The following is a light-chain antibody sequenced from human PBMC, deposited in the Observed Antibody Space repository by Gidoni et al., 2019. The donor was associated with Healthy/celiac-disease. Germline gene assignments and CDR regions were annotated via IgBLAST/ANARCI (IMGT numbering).Light chain of an antibody. J-gene: IGLJ2*01. CDR2: KDS. Sequence: SYELTQPPSASVSPGQTARIPCPGDALPKQYAYWYQQKPGQAPVLVIYKDSERPSGIPERVSGSSSGTTVTLTISGVQAEDEADYYCQSADSSGTYVVFGGGTKLTVL. CDR3: QSADSSGTYVV. V-gene: IGLV3-25*02. CDR1: ALPKQY.